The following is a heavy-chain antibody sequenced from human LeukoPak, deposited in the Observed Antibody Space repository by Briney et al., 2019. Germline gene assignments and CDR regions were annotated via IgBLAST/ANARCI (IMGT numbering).Heavy chain of an antibody. CDR2: MNPNSGNT. D-gene: IGHD2-2*01. CDR1: GYTVTSYD. J-gene: IGHJ3*02. V-gene: IGHV1-8*03. Sequence: GASVKVSCKASGYTVTSYDINWVRQATGQGLEWMGWMNPNSGNTGYAQKFQGRVTITRNTSISTAYMELSSLRSEDTAVYYCARGGSLVVPAAIRAFDIWGPGTMVTVSS. CDR3: ARGGSLVVPAAIRAFDI.